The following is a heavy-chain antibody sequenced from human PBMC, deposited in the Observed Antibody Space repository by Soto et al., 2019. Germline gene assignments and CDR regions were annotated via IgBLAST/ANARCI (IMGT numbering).Heavy chain of an antibody. CDR3: VKALSEYQLLWFVFCI. CDR2: ISGSGGST. V-gene: IGHV3-23*01. D-gene: IGHD2-2*01. CDR1: ACTFSSDA. J-gene: IGHJ4*03. Sequence: PRRSRRRSCAASACTFSSDAISWFRQAPGKGLEWVSAISGSGGSTYYTDSLKSRFTISTDNSKDTLYLRMNSLQAEDTAVYYCVKALSEYQLLWFVFCIWGQGTMVTVFS.